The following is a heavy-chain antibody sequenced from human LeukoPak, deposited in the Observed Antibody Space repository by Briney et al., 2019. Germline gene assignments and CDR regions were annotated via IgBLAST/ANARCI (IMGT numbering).Heavy chain of an antibody. Sequence: PGGSLRLSCAASGFTFSTYWMHWDRQAPGKGLVWVSRINSDGSRTTYADSVKGRFTISRDNAKNTLYLQMNSLRAEDTAVYYCARTEAIVGATEAGMDVWGQGTTVTVSS. V-gene: IGHV3-74*01. J-gene: IGHJ6*02. CDR3: ARTEAIVGATEAGMDV. CDR2: INSDGSRT. D-gene: IGHD1-26*01. CDR1: GFTFSTYW.